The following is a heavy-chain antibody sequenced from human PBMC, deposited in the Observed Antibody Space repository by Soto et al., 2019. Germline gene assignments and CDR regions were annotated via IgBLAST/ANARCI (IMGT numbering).Heavy chain of an antibody. D-gene: IGHD3-10*01. CDR1: GFTFSSYG. Sequence: PGGSLRLSCAASGFTFSSYGMHWVRQAPGKGLEWVAVIWYDGSNKYYADSVKGRFTISRDNSKNTLYLQMNSLRAEDTAVYYCARTYGSGSHASDYYYYGMDVWGQGTTVTVSS. J-gene: IGHJ6*02. CDR3: ARTYGSGSHASDYYYYGMDV. V-gene: IGHV3-33*01. CDR2: IWYDGSNK.